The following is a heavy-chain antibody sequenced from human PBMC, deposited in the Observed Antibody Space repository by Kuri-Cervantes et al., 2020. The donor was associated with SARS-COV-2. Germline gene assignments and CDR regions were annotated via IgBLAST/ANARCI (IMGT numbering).Heavy chain of an antibody. D-gene: IGHD6-19*01. V-gene: IGHV1-8*01. CDR1: GYTFTSYD. J-gene: IGHJ6*02. Sequence: ASVKVSCKASGYTFTSYDINWVRQATGQGLEWMGWMNPNSGNTGYAQKFQGRVTMTGNTSISTAYMELSSLRSEDTAVYYCAREGGAVAGTPTRYYYGMDVWGQGTTVTVSS. CDR2: MNPNSGNT. CDR3: AREGGAVAGTPTRYYYGMDV.